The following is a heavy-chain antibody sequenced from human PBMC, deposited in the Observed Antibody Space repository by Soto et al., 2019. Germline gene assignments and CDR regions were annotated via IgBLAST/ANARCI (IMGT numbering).Heavy chain of an antibody. D-gene: IGHD2-15*01. Sequence: DVQLLESGGGLVQPGGSLRLSCAASGFTFNTYAMGWVRQAPGKGLEWVSGISSAGGATSYADSVRGRFTVSRDNSKNTLYLQMNSLRAEDTAVYYCAKDWCRMSCYDYWGQGTLVTVSS. J-gene: IGHJ4*02. CDR3: AKDWCRMSCYDY. CDR1: GFTFNTYA. V-gene: IGHV3-23*01. CDR2: ISSAGGAT.